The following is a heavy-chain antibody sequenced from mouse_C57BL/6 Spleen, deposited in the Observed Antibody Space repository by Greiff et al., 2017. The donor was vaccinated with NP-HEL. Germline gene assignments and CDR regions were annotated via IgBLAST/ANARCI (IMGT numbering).Heavy chain of an antibody. CDR3: ARGAVSMDY. V-gene: IGHV1-26*01. Sequence: EVQLQQSGPELVKPGASVKISCKASGYTFTDYYMNWVKQSHGKSLEWIGDINPNNGGTSYNQKFKGKATLTVDKSSSTAYMELRSLTSEDSAVYYCARGAVSMDYWGQGTSVTVSS. CDR1: GYTFTDYY. J-gene: IGHJ4*01. CDR2: INPNNGGT.